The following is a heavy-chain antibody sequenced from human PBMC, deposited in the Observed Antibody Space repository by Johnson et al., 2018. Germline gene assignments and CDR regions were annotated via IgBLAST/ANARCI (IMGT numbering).Heavy chain of an antibody. V-gene: IGHV3-13*01. CDR3: VREVDVGNSWGWYFSL. Sequence: VQLVQSGGGLVQPGGSLRLSCAASGFSFSGSDMHWVRQVTEKGLEWVSAIGRNGDIYYSDSVKGRFTISRENAKNSLYLQMNSLRVEDTAVYYWVREVDVGNSWGWYFSLWGRGTRVTVSS. CDR2: IGRNGDI. J-gene: IGHJ2*01. D-gene: IGHD3-16*01. CDR1: GFSFSGSD.